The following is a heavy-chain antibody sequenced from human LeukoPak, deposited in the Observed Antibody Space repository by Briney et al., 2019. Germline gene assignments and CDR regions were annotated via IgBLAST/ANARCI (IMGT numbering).Heavy chain of an antibody. D-gene: IGHD6-13*01. Sequence: GGSLRLSCAASGFIFSNYGMNWVRQAPGKGLEWVSFISSSRSYIYYADSVKGRFTISRDNAKNSLYLQMNSLRAEDTAVYYCARFIAAPYYFDYWGRGTLVTVSS. CDR3: ARFIAAPYYFDY. J-gene: IGHJ4*02. CDR2: ISSSRSYI. V-gene: IGHV3-21*01. CDR1: GFIFSNYG.